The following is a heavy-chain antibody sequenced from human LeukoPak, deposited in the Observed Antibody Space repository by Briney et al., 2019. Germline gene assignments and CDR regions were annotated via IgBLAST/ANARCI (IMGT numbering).Heavy chain of an antibody. Sequence: GGSLRLSCVASGFTFSSYAMSWVRQAPGKGLEWVSAISGSGVTTHYAGSVKGRFSISRDNSKNTLYLQMNSLRAEDTAVYYCAKSTTVTTQQRGYFDYWGQGTLVTVSS. D-gene: IGHD4-11*01. CDR3: AKSTTVTTQQRGYFDY. J-gene: IGHJ4*02. V-gene: IGHV3-23*01. CDR2: ISGSGVTT. CDR1: GFTFSSYA.